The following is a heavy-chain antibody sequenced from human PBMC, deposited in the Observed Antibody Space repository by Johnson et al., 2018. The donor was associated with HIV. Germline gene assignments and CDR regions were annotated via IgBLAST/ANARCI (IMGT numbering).Heavy chain of an antibody. V-gene: IGHV3-20*04. CDR2: INWNGGTT. J-gene: IGHJ3*02. CDR1: GFTFDNYG. D-gene: IGHD5-24*01. CDR3: AREKKMGGTFDI. Sequence: EQLVESGGTVVRPGGSLRLSCAASGFTFDNYGMSWVRQAPGKGLEWVSGINWNGGTTGYADSVKGRFTISRDNAKKSLYLQMNSLRAEDTAVYYCAREKKMGGTFDIWGQGTKVTVSS.